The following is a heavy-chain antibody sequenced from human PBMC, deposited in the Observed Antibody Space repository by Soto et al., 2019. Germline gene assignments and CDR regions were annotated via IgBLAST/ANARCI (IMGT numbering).Heavy chain of an antibody. V-gene: IGHV1-2*02. J-gene: IGHJ3*02. D-gene: IGHD3-3*01. CDR3: ARDDFWSGRRAFDI. CDR1: GYTFTGYY. Sequence: GASVKVSCKASGYTFTGYYMHWVRQAPGQGLEWMGWINPNSGGTNYAQKFQGRVTMTRDTSISTAYMELSRLRSDDTAVYYCARDDFWSGRRAFDIWGQGTMVTVSS. CDR2: INPNSGGT.